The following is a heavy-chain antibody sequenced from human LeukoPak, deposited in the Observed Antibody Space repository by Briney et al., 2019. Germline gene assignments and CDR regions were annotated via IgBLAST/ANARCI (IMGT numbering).Heavy chain of an antibody. CDR2: IKQDGSEK. D-gene: IGHD3-10*01. V-gene: IGHV3-7*01. Sequence: GGSLRLSCAASGFTFSSYWMSWVRQAPGKGLEWVANIKQDGSEKYYVDSVEGRFTISRDNAKNSLYLQMNSLRAEDTAVYCCARSLRRSGSYFYYWGQGTLVTVSS. J-gene: IGHJ4*02. CDR1: GFTFSSYW. CDR3: ARSLRRSGSYFYY.